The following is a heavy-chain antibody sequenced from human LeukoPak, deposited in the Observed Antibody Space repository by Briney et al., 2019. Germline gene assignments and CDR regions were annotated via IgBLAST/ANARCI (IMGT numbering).Heavy chain of an antibody. J-gene: IGHJ5*02. CDR2: IYYSGST. CDR3: ARVWSEYYYDSSGYDP. V-gene: IGHV4-59*01. Sequence: SETLSLTCTVSGGSISSYYRSWIRQPPGKGLEWIGYIYYSGSTNYNPSLKSRVTISVDTSKNQFSLKLSSVTAADTAVYYCARVWSEYYYDSSGYDPWGQGTLVTVSS. D-gene: IGHD3-22*01. CDR1: GGSISSYY.